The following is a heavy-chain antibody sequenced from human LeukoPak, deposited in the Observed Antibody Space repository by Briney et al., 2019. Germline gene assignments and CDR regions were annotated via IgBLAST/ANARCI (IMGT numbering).Heavy chain of an antibody. Sequence: PGGSLRLSCAASGFIFSSYGMSWVRQAPGKGLEWVSAISGSGGSTYYADSVKGRFTISRDNSKNTLYLQMNSLRAEDTAVYYCARVLGYDYVWGSYRYSGWPFNPAPNWFDPWGQGTLVTVSS. J-gene: IGHJ5*02. CDR2: ISGSGGST. CDR3: ARVLGYDYVWGSYRYSGWPFNPAPNWFDP. D-gene: IGHD3-16*02. CDR1: GFIFSSYG. V-gene: IGHV3-23*01.